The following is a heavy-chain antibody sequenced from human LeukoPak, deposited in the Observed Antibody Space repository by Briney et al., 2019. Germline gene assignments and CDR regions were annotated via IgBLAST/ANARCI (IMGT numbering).Heavy chain of an antibody. D-gene: IGHD6-13*01. CDR3: ARGRIAAAVFDY. CDR2: ISYDGSNK. J-gene: IGHJ4*02. Sequence: GGSLRLSCAASGFTFSSYAMHWVRQAPGKGLEWVAVISYDGSNKYYADSVKGRFTISRDNSKNTLYLQMNSLRAEDTAVYYCARGRIAAAVFDYWGQGTLVTVSS. CDR1: GFTFSSYA. V-gene: IGHV3-30*01.